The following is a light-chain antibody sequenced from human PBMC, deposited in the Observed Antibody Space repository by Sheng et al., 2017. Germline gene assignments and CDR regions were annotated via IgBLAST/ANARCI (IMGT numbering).Light chain of an antibody. V-gene: IGKV3-20*01. CDR1: HSVTGSS. Sequence: EIVLTQSPGTLSLSPGDRATLSCRASHSVTGSSLAWYQQKPGQAPRLLIYRAASRATGIPDRFSGSGSGTEFTLTISSLQSEDSAVYYCQQYGSSPRTFGQGTKLEIK. J-gene: IGKJ2*01. CDR2: RAA. CDR3: QQYGSSPRT.